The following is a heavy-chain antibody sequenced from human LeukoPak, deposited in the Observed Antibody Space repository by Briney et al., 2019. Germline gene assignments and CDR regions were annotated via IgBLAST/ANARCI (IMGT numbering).Heavy chain of an antibody. CDR1: GGSINSGTYY. Sequence: SETLSLTCTVSGGSINSGTYYWVWIRQPPGKGLEWIGSIFYGGSTYYNPSLKSRVTISVDTSKNQFSLKLSSVTAADTAVYYCARLLCPRHIGLGCAFDIWGQGTMVTVSS. V-gene: IGHV4-39*07. CDR2: IFYGGST. CDR3: ARLLCPRHIGLGCAFDI. J-gene: IGHJ3*02. D-gene: IGHD2-21*01.